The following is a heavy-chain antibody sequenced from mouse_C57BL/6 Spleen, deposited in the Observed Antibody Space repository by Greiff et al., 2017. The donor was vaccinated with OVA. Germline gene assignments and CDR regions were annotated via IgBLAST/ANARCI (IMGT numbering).Heavy chain of an antibody. V-gene: IGHV1-82*01. D-gene: IGHD2-3*01. Sequence: QVQLKQSGPELVKPGASVKISCKASGYAFSSSWMNWVKQRPGKGLEWIGRIYPGDGDTNYNGKFKGKATLTADQSSSTAYMQLSSLTSEDSAVYFCARSGYFYFDYWGQGTTLTVSS. CDR1: GYAFSSSW. CDR3: ARSGYFYFDY. CDR2: IYPGDGDT. J-gene: IGHJ2*01.